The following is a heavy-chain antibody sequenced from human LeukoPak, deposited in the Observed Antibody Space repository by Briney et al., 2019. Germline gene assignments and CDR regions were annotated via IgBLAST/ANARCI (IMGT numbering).Heavy chain of an antibody. CDR2: INPNSGGT. Sequence: GASVKVSCKASGYTFTGYYIHWVRPAPGQGLEWMGWINPNSGGTNYAQKFQGRVTMTRDTSLSTAYMELSRLRSDDTAVYYCARGSHSSGWYGAFGWLDPWGQGTLVTVSS. J-gene: IGHJ5*02. V-gene: IGHV1-2*02. CDR1: GYTFTGYY. CDR3: ARGSHSSGWYGAFGWLDP. D-gene: IGHD6-19*01.